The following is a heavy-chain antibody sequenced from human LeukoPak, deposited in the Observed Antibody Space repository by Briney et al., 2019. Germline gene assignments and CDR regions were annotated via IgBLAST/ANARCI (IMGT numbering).Heavy chain of an antibody. CDR3: ARGVGWFDP. J-gene: IGHJ5*02. CDR1: GGSISSYY. CDR2: IYYSGST. Sequence: SETLSLTCTVSGGSISSYYWSWIRQPPGKGLEWIGYIYYSGSTNYNPSLKSRVTISVDTSKNQFTLKLSSVTAADTAVYYCARGVGWFDPWGQGTLVTVSS. D-gene: IGHD1-26*01. V-gene: IGHV4-59*01.